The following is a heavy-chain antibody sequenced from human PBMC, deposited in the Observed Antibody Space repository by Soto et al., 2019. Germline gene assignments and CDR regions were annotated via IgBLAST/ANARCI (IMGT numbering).Heavy chain of an antibody. J-gene: IGHJ4*02. D-gene: IGHD2-15*01. Sequence: SETLSLTCTVSGDSISSCGYSWSWFRQPPRKALEWIGYIYRTGSSSYSPALKSRFTISADRTRNQFSLSLSSVTAPHKAIYYCDRAHSGPSGHYLDSSRQGTLVT. CDR3: DRAHSGPSGHYLDS. V-gene: IGHV4-30-2*01. CDR1: GDSISSCGYS. CDR2: IYRTGSS.